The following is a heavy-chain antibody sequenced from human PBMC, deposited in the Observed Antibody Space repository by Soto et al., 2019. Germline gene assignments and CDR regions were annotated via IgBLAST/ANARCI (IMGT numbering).Heavy chain of an antibody. V-gene: IGHV3-30*03. CDR3: DRDPFTYCSHTSCPGGMDV. CDR1: GFTFSIYG. CDR2: TSYDGNKR. J-gene: IGHJ6*02. D-gene: IGHD2-2*01. Sequence: GGSLRLSCATLGFTFSIYGMHWVRQAPGKGLEWVAVTSYDGNKRFYADSVRGRFTISRDDSKNTVYLQMNSLRAEDTAVYYCDRDPFTYCSHTSCPGGMDVWGQGTTVTVSS.